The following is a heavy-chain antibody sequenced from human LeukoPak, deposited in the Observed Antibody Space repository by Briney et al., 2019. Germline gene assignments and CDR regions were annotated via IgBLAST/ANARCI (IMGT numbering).Heavy chain of an antibody. Sequence: SVKVSYKASGGTFISYAISWVRQAPGQGVEWMGGIIPIFGTANYAQKFQGRVRITADESTSTAYMELSSLRSEDTAVYYCASNDHEGYWGQGTLVTVSS. CDR1: GGTFISYA. D-gene: IGHD1-14*01. V-gene: IGHV1-69*13. J-gene: IGHJ4*02. CDR3: ASNDHEGY. CDR2: IIPIFGTA.